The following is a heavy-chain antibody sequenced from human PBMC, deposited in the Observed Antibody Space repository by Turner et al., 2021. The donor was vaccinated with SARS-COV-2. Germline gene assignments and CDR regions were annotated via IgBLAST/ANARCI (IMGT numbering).Heavy chain of an antibody. CDR3: ARGGWSDYVESTPFDI. J-gene: IGHJ3*02. V-gene: IGHV4-39*01. CDR1: SGSIRATTYY. CDR2: VHYTGST. D-gene: IGHD1-26*01. Sequence: QLQLQASGPGLLRPSETLSRTCTVSSGSIRATTYYWGWIRRPPGKGLEWIGSVHYTGSTYYNPSLKSRVTVSIDTPKNQFSLKLSSVTAADTAVYYCARGGWSDYVESTPFDIWGQGTVVTISS.